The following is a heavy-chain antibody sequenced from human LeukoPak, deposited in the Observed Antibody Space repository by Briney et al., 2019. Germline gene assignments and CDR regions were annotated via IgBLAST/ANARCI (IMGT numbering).Heavy chain of an antibody. CDR2: INPSGGST. V-gene: IGHV1-46*01. CDR1: GYTFTSYY. J-gene: IGHJ4*02. D-gene: IGHD3-3*01. Sequence: ASVKVSCKASGYTFTSYYMHWVRQAPGQGLEWMGIINPSGGSTSYAQKFQGRVTMTRDTSTSTVYMELSSLRSEDTAVYYCARDQRFYDFWSGYYGGDFDYWSQGTLVTVSS. CDR3: ARDQRFYDFWSGYYGGDFDY.